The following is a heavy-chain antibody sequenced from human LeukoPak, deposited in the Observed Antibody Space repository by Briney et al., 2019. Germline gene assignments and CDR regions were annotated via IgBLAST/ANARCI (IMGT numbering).Heavy chain of an antibody. CDR3: ARDYCSGGSCYETKWFDP. CDR1: GFTFSSYA. D-gene: IGHD2-15*01. CDR2: ISGSGGST. V-gene: IGHV3-23*01. Sequence: PGGSLRLSCAASGFTFSSYAMSWVRQAPGKGLEWVSAISGSGGSTHYADSVKGRFTISRDNSKNTLFLQMNSLRAEDTAVYFCARDYCSGGSCYETKWFDPWGQGTLVTVSS. J-gene: IGHJ5*02.